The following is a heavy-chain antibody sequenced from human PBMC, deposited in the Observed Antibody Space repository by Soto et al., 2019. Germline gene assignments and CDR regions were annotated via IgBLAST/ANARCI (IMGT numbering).Heavy chain of an antibody. J-gene: IGHJ4*02. Sequence: HVQLVQSGAEVKKPGASVKVSCKASGYTFTNYAINWVRQAPGQGLEWMGWIGTYSSNTKYAQNLQDRLTMTTDTSTSTAYMELRSLRSDDTAFYYCARSIVVVVTTTDRDFDYWGQGTLVTVSS. CDR1: GYTFTNYA. D-gene: IGHD2-15*01. V-gene: IGHV1-18*01. CDR2: IGTYSSNT. CDR3: ARSIVVVVTTTDRDFDY.